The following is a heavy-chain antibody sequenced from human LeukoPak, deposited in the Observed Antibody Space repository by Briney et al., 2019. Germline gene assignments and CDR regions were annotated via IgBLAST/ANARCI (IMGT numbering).Heavy chain of an antibody. Sequence: ASVKVSCKASGYTFTSYDINWARQATGQGLEWMGWMNPNSGNTGYAQKFQGRVTMTRNTSISTAYMELSSLRSEDTAVYYCARGGGAYYYDSSGFWGQGTLVTVSS. V-gene: IGHV1-8*01. CDR2: MNPNSGNT. D-gene: IGHD3-22*01. CDR3: ARGGGAYYYDSSGF. J-gene: IGHJ4*02. CDR1: GYTFTSYD.